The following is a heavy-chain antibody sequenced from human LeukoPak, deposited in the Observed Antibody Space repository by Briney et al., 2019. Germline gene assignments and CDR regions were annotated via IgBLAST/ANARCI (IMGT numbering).Heavy chain of an antibody. CDR3: ARESAFDI. CDR2: ISWNSGSI. Sequence: PGRSLRLSCAASGFTFDDYAMHWVRQAPGKGLEWVSGISWNSGSIAYADSVKGRFTISRDNAKNSLYLQMNSLRAEDTAVYYCARESAFDIWGQGTMVTVSS. V-gene: IGHV3-9*01. J-gene: IGHJ3*02. CDR1: GFTFDDYA.